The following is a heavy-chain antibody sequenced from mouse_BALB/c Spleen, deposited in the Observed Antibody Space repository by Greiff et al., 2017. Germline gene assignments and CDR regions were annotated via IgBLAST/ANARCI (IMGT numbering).Heavy chain of an antibody. Sequence: QVQLQQSGAELARPGASVKMSCKASGYTFTSYTMHWVKQRPGQGLEWIGYINPSSGYTYYNQKFKDKATLTADKSSSTAYMQLSSLTSEDSAVDYCARGGTCNWAYWGQGTLVTVSA. D-gene: IGHD4-1*01. CDR1: GYTFTSYT. V-gene: IGHV1-4*01. CDR3: ARGGTCNWAY. CDR2: INPSSGYT. J-gene: IGHJ3*01.